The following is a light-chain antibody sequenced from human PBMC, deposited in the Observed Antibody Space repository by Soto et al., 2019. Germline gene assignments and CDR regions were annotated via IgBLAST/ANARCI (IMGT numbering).Light chain of an antibody. J-gene: IGKJ1*01. Sequence: DIQMTQSPSTLSASVGDRVTITCRASQSIRSWLAWYQPKPGKAPKVLIYDASSLESGVPSRFSGSGSGTEFTLTISRLQPDDFPTYYCQRNNGYSLTFGQGTKVDLK. CDR3: QRNNGYSLT. V-gene: IGKV1-5*01. CDR1: QSIRSW. CDR2: DAS.